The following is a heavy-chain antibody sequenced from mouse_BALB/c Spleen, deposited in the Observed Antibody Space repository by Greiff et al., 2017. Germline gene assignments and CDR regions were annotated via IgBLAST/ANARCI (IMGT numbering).Heavy chain of an antibody. CDR1: GFTFSSYA. Sequence: EVMLVESGGGLVKPGGSLKLSCAASGFTFSSYAMSWVRQTPEKRLEWVATISSGGSYTYYPDSVKGRFTISRDNAKNTLYLQMSSLRSEDTAMYYCAREGDFFFAYWGQGTLVTVSA. J-gene: IGHJ3*01. CDR2: ISSGGSYT. CDR3: AREGDFFFAY. V-gene: IGHV5-9-1*01.